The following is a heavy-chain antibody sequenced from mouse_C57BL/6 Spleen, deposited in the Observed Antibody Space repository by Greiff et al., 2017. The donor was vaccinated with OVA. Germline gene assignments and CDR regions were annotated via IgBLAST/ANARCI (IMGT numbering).Heavy chain of an antibody. D-gene: IGHD1-1*01. V-gene: IGHV1-52*01. CDR1: GYTFTSYW. Sequence: QVQLKQPGAELVRPGSSVKLSCKASGYTFTSYWMHWVKQRPIQGLEWIGNIDPSDSETHYNQKFKDKATLTVDKSSSTAYMQLSSLTSEDSAVYYCARRRAYGSSYFDYWGQGTTLTVSS. CDR3: ARRRAYGSSYFDY. J-gene: IGHJ2*01. CDR2: IDPSDSET.